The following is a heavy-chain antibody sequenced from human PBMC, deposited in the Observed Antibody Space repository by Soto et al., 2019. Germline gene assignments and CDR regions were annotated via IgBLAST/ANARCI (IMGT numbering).Heavy chain of an antibody. CDR2: FDPEDDET. CDR1: GYPLTEFS. V-gene: IGHV1-24*01. D-gene: IGHD2-15*01. CDR3: ATDHGTFADSSTFAY. Sequence: ASVKVSCKVSGYPLTEFSIHWVRQAPGKGLEWMGSFDPEDDETFYAQKFLGRVTMTEDTSADTAYLALSSLRSEDTAVYYCATDHGTFADSSTFAYWGQGTLVTVSS. J-gene: IGHJ4*02.